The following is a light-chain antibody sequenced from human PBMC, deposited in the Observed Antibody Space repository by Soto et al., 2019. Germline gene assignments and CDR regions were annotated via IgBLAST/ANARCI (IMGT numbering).Light chain of an antibody. CDR3: QSYDSSLSVV. Sequence: QPVLTQPPSVSGAPGQRVTISCTGSSSNIGTPYDVHWYQQLPGTAPKLLIYGDSNRPSGVPDRFSGSKSGTSASLAITGLQAEDEADYYCQSYDSSLSVVFGGGTKLTVL. J-gene: IGLJ2*01. CDR2: GDS. V-gene: IGLV1-40*01. CDR1: SSNIGTPYD.